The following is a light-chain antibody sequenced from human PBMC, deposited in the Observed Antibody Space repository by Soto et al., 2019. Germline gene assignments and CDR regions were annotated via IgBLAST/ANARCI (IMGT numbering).Light chain of an antibody. Sequence: EIVLTQSPGTLSLSPGDRATLSCRASQSVSSSYLAWYRQKPGQAPRLLIYDASNRATGIPDRFSGSGSGTDFTLTISSLEPEDFAVYYCQQRSNWLTFGGGTKVEIK. J-gene: IGKJ4*01. CDR1: QSVSSSY. CDR3: QQRSNWLT. CDR2: DAS. V-gene: IGKV3D-20*02.